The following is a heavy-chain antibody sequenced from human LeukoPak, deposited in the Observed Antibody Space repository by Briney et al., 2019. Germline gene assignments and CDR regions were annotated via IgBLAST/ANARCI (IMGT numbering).Heavy chain of an antibody. D-gene: IGHD2-2*01. CDR3: AQRVQLPKRHFDY. J-gene: IGHJ4*02. Sequence: PGGSWRPSWAASGFTFSINAMSGVRQAPGKGLKWVSTITDSGGATYHADSVKGRFTISRDNSKNTLYLQMNSLRAEDTAVYYCAQRVQLPKRHFDYWGQGTLVTVSS. V-gene: IGHV3-23*01. CDR1: GFTFSINA. CDR2: ITDSGGAT.